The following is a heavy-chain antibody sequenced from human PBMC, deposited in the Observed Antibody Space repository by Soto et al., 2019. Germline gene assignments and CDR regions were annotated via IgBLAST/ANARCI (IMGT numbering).Heavy chain of an antibody. J-gene: IGHJ6*02. CDR1: GFTFSNYA. D-gene: IGHD3-3*02. CDR3: AKYQEWGSISPYDYYGMDV. CDR2: ISGSGGST. Sequence: EVQLLESGGGLVQPGGSLRVSCAASGFTFSNYAMAWVRQAPGKGLEWVSVISGSGGSTSYADSVKGRFTISRDNSKNTLYLQMDSLRAEDTAVYYCAKYQEWGSISPYDYYGMDVWGQGTTVTVSS. V-gene: IGHV3-23*01.